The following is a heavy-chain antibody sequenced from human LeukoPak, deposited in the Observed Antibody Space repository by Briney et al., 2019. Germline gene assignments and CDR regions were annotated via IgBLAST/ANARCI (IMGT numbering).Heavy chain of an antibody. D-gene: IGHD6-19*01. CDR2: INPNSGGT. J-gene: IGHJ4*02. CDR3: ARIPAVAGTNFDY. V-gene: IGHV1-2*06. CDR1: GYTFTGYY. Sequence: ASVKVSCKASGYTFTGYYMHWVRRAPGQGLEWMGRINPNSGGTNYAQKFQGRVTMTRDTSISTAYMELSRLRSDDTAVYYCARIPAVAGTNFDYWGQGTLVTVSS.